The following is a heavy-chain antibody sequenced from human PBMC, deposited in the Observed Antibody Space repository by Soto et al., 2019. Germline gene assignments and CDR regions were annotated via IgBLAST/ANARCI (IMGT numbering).Heavy chain of an antibody. D-gene: IGHD1-1*01. Sequence: QVQLQEPGPGLAKSSQTLSLTCSVSGGSISRSVYYWTWLRQHPGKGLEWIGHIDYAGSTYSNPSLKSGHSMALDTSKNQITLKVRSVTAAGAAVYYCARGLTTRYYLDSWGQGTLVSVAS. CDR2: IDYAGST. V-gene: IGHV4-31*03. CDR1: GGSISRSVYY. J-gene: IGHJ4*02. CDR3: ARGLTTRYYLDS.